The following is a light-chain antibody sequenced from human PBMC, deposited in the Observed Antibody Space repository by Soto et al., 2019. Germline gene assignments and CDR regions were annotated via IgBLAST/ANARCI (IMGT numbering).Light chain of an antibody. Sequence: QSVLTQPPSLSAAPGQKVTISCSGSSSNIGINFVSWYQQLPGTAPKLLIYDNNQRPSGIPDRFSGSKSGTSATLGIAGLLPGDEADYYCGTWDSSLSVVLFGGGTKLAVL. CDR3: GTWDSSLSVVL. CDR1: SSNIGINF. J-gene: IGLJ2*01. V-gene: IGLV1-51*01. CDR2: DNN.